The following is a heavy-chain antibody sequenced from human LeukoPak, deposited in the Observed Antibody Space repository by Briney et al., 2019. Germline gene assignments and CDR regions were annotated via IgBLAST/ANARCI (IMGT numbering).Heavy chain of an antibody. J-gene: IGHJ6*03. CDR1: GFTFSNYD. V-gene: IGHV3-30*02. CDR3: ARVDRGTYYYYYMDV. D-gene: IGHD2-2*03. CDR2: IRYDGSNK. Sequence: GGSLRLSCAASGFTFSNYDIHWVRQAPGKGLEWVAFIRYDGSNKYYADSVKGRFTISRDNSKNTLYLQMNSLRAEDTAVYYCARVDRGTYYYYYMDVWGKGTTVTVSS.